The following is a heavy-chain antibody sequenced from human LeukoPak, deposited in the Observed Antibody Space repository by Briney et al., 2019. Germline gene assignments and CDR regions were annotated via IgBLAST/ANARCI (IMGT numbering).Heavy chain of an antibody. CDR2: IYYSGST. CDR3: ARHKGGSYYDEYDY. V-gene: IGHV4-59*08. Sequence: SETLSLTCTVPGGSIRSYYWSWIRQPPGKGLEWIGYIYYSGSTNYNPSLKSRVTISVDTSKNQFSLKLSSVTAADTAVYYCARHKGGSYYDEYDYWGQGTLVTV. J-gene: IGHJ4*02. D-gene: IGHD1-26*01. CDR1: GGSIRSYY.